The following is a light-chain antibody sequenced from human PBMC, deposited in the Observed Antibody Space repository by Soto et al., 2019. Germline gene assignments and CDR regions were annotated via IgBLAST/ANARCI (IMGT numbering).Light chain of an antibody. CDR2: QVS. CDR3: VQGARWPPGR. V-gene: IGKV2-30*01. J-gene: IGKJ1*01. CDR1: QSLVYIYGDPF. Sequence: DIVMTPSPLSLPVTLGQAASISCRSSQSLVYIYGDPFLTCFQQRPGQAPGRLIYQVSDRDTGGQDRLNGTRSRPKFRLKTSGVAAEDVGMRRCVQGARWPPGRFGQGTKVEIK.